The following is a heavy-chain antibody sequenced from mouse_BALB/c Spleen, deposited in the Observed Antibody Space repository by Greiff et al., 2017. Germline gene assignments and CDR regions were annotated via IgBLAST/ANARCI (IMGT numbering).Heavy chain of an antibody. J-gene: IGHJ3*01. Sequence: VQLQQSGPELVKPGASVKISCKASGYSFTGYYMHWVKQSHVKSLEWIGRINPYNGATSYNQNFKDKASLTVDKSSSTAYMELHSLTSEDSAVYYCARGYDYLWFAYWGQGTLVTVSA. CDR2: INPYNGAT. CDR3: ARGYDYLWFAY. CDR1: GYSFTGYY. V-gene: IGHV1-31*01. D-gene: IGHD2-4*01.